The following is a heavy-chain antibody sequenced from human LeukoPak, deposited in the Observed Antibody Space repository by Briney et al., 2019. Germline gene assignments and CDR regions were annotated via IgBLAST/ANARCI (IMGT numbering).Heavy chain of an antibody. CDR2: IRYDGIVT. J-gene: IGHJ4*02. V-gene: IGHV3-74*01. Sequence: GGSLRLSCVASEFTFSNYWIHWVRQPPGKGLVWVSRIRYDGIVTNYADSVEGRFTISRANAKNTVHLQMNSLRDDDTAVYYCARDHPGDYYDSSGPTYYFDYWGQGTLVTVSS. CDR1: EFTFSNYW. CDR3: ARDHPGDYYDSSGPTYYFDY. D-gene: IGHD3-22*01.